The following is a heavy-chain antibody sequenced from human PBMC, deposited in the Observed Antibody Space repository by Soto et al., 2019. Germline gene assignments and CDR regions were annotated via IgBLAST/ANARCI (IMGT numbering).Heavy chain of an antibody. CDR1: GGSISSYY. D-gene: IGHD3-10*01. J-gene: IGHJ4*02. V-gene: IGHV4-59*01. Sequence: SETLSLTCTVSGGSISSYYWSWIRQPPGKGLEWIGYIYYSGSTNYNPSLKSRVTISVDTSKNQFSLKLSSVTAADTAVYYCARVVRSITMVRGAVYYFDYWGQGTLVTVSS. CDR3: ARVVRSITMVRGAVYYFDY. CDR2: IYYSGST.